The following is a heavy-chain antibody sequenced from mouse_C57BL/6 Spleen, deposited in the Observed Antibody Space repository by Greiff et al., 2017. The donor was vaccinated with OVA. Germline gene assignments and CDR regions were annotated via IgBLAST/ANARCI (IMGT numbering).Heavy chain of an antibody. CDR1: GYTFTSYW. J-gene: IGHJ2*01. V-gene: IGHV1-55*01. D-gene: IGHD1-1*01. Sequence: QVQLQQPGAELVKPGASVKMSCKASGYTFTSYWITWVKQRPGQGLEWIGDISPGSGSTNYNEKFKSKATLTVDTSSSIAYMQLSSLTSEASAVYYCARWEVVATNWGQGTTLTVSS. CDR3: ARWEVVATN. CDR2: ISPGSGST.